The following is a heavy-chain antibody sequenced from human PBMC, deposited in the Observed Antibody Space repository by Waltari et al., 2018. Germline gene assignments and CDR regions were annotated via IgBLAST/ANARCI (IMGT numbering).Heavy chain of an antibody. CDR2: IYYSGST. CDR1: GGSISSSY. V-gene: IGHV4-59*01. Sequence: QVQLQESGPGLVKPSETLSLTCTVSGGSISSSYWSWIRQPPGKGLEWIGYIYYSGSTKDNPSLKSRVTISVDTSKNQFSLKLRSVTAADTAVYYCARGIAAAGTFGWFDPWGQGTLVTVSS. CDR3: ARGIAAAGTFGWFDP. D-gene: IGHD6-13*01. J-gene: IGHJ5*02.